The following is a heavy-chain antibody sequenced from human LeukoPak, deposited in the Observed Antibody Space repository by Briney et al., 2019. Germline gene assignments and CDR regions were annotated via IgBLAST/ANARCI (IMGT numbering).Heavy chain of an antibody. J-gene: IGHJ6*03. CDR2: INPNSGGT. Sequence: GASVKVSCKASGYTFTGYYMHWVRQAPGQGLEWMGWINPNSGGTNYAQKFQGRVTMTRDASISTAYMELSRLRSGDTAVYYCARDQDILTGYRYYYYYMDVWGKGTTVTVSS. D-gene: IGHD3-9*01. CDR1: GYTFTGYY. CDR3: ARDQDILTGYRYYYYYMDV. V-gene: IGHV1-2*02.